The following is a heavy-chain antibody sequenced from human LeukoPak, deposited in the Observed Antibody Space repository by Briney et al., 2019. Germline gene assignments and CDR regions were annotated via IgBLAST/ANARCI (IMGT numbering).Heavy chain of an antibody. J-gene: IGHJ3*02. Sequence: PGRSLRLSCAASGFTFSSYAMHWVRQAPGKGLEWVAVISYDGSNKYYADSVKGRFTISRDNSKNTLYLQMNSLRAEDTAVYYCARGPDIVVVVAAIGFAFDIWGQGTMVTVSS. CDR3: ARGPDIVVVVAAIGFAFDI. CDR2: ISYDGSNK. D-gene: IGHD2-15*01. V-gene: IGHV3-30*04. CDR1: GFTFSSYA.